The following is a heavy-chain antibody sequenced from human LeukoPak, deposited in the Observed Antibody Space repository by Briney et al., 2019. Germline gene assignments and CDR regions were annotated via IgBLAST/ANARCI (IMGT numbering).Heavy chain of an antibody. Sequence: SETLSLTCILSGGSISSFYWSWLRQSPGKRLEWIGYVYYTGATNYNPSLRSRVTMSVDMSKNEFSLKLKSVTAADTGIYFCAGLSYYYMDVWGKGTPLAVSS. CDR2: VYYTGAT. CDR1: GGSISSFY. V-gene: IGHV4-59*08. J-gene: IGHJ6*03. CDR3: AGLSYYYMDV.